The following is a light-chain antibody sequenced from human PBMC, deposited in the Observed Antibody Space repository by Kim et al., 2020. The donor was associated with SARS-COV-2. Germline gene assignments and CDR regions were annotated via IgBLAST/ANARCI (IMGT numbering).Light chain of an antibody. V-gene: IGKV3-11*01. CDR1: QSVSTY. CDR2: DAS. Sequence: SPGERATLSCRARQSVSTYLAWYQQKPGQAPRLLIYDASIRATGIPARFSGSGSGTDFTLTISSLEPEDFAIYYCQQRSNWPPITFGQGTRLEIK. CDR3: QQRSNWPPIT. J-gene: IGKJ5*01.